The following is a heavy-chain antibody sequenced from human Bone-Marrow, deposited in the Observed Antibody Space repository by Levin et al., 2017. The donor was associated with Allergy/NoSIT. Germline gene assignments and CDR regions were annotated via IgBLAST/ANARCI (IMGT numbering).Heavy chain of an antibody. D-gene: IGHD1-26*01. CDR3: AKEKTGGSYFGTDYGMDG. CDR2: ISYDGSNK. Sequence: SCAASGFTFSSYGMHWVRQAPGKGLEWVAVISYDGSNKYYADSVKGRFTISRDNSKNTLYLQMNSLRAEDTAVYYCAKEKTGGSYFGTDYGMDGWGQGTTVTVSS. V-gene: IGHV3-30*18. CDR1: GFTFSSYG. J-gene: IGHJ6*02.